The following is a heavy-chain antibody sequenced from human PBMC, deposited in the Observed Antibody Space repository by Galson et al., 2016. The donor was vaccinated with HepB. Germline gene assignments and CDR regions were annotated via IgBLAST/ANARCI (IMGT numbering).Heavy chain of an antibody. V-gene: IGHV3-72*01. J-gene: IGHJ6*04. Sequence: SLRLSCAASGFTFNDHFIDWVRQAPGKGLDWVGRTRNKAAGYTTEYAASVRGRFTISRDESKNSVYLQMDSLKNEDTAVYYCTRAAGTPEYYYAMDRWGEGATVTVSS. CDR3: TRAAGTPEYYYAMDR. CDR2: TRNKAAGYTT. D-gene: IGHD3-16*01. CDR1: GFTFNDHF.